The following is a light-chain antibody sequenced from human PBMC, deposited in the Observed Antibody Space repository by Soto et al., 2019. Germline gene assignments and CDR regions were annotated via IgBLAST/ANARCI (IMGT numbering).Light chain of an antibody. CDR1: SSDVGGYDF. CDR2: EVS. V-gene: IGLV2-14*01. CDR3: SSYTSRSTVV. Sequence: QSALTQPASVSGSPGQSITISCTGTSSDVGGYDFVSWYQQHPGKAPKLMIYEVSNRPSGVSNRFSGSKSGNTASLTISGRQAEDEAHYYCSSYTSRSTVVFGGGTKVTVL. J-gene: IGLJ2*01.